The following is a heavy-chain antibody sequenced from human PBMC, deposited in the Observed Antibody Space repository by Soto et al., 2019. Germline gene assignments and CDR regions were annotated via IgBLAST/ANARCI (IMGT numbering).Heavy chain of an antibody. CDR1: GGSFSGYY. D-gene: IGHD3-10*01. CDR2: INHSGST. V-gene: IGHV4-34*01. J-gene: IGHJ6*02. Sequence: PSETLSLTCAVYGGSFSGYYWSWIRQPPGKGLEWIGEINHSGSTNYNPSLKSRVTISVDTSKNQFSLKLSSVTAADTAVYYCARARGEGPYYYYYYGMDVWGQGITVTVSS. CDR3: ARARGEGPYYYYYYGMDV.